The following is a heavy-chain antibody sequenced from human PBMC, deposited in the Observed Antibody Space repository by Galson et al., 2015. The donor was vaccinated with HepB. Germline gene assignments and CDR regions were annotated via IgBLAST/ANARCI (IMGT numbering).Heavy chain of an antibody. J-gene: IGHJ4*02. D-gene: IGHD3-3*01. Sequence: SCAASGGTFSSYAISWVRQAPGQGLEWMGGIIPIFGTANYAQKFQGRVTITADESTSTAYMELSSLRSEDTAVYYCARTPLDFWSGYYKEGEDYWGQGTLVTVSS. V-gene: IGHV1-69*01. CDR2: IIPIFGTA. CDR3: ARTPLDFWSGYYKEGEDY. CDR1: GGTFSSYA.